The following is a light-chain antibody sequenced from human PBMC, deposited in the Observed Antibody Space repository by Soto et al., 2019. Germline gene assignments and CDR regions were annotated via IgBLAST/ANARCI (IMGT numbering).Light chain of an antibody. J-gene: IGLJ1*01. CDR2: EVS. V-gene: IGLV2-23*02. CDR1: SSDVGSYDL. Sequence: QSVLTQPASVSGSPGQSITISCTGTSSDVGSYDLVSWYQQHPGRAPKLVIYEVSKRPSGVSSRFSGSKSGNTASLTISGLQAEDEADYHCCSYAGTSPFYVFGPGTKVPVL. CDR3: CSYAGTSPFYV.